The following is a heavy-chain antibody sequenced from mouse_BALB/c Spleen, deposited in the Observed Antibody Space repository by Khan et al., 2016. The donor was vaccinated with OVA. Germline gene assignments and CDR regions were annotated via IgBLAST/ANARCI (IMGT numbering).Heavy chain of an antibody. D-gene: IGHD3-2*02. Sequence: VQLQQSGAELVRPGTSVRLSCKTSGYIFTSYWIHWVKQRSGQGLEWIARIYPGTDNTYYNEKFKDKATLTADKSSSTAYLQLSSLKSEDSAVFCCAREEALYYCDYWGQGTTLTVSS. CDR3: AREEALYYCDY. CDR1: GYIFTSYW. J-gene: IGHJ2*01. CDR2: IYPGTDNT. V-gene: IGHV1S132*01.